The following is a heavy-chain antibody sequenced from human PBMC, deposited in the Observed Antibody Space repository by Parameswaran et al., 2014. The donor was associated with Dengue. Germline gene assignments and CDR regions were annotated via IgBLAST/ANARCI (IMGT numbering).Heavy chain of an antibody. CDR1: GFSFTSYA. J-gene: IGHJ4*02. V-gene: IGHV3-30-3*01. CDR2: ISYDGHSK. Sequence: SLKISCTASGFSFTSYAMHWVRQAPGKGLEGVAFISYDGHSKYYADSVKGRFTISRDNSENTLYLQVDSMTVEDTAVYYCARDGMTRTTRLDYWGQGTLVTVSS. D-gene: IGHD1-1*01. CDR3: ARDGMTRTTRLDY.